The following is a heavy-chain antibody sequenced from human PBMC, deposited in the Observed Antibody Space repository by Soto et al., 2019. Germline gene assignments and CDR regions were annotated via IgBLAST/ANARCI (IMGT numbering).Heavy chain of an antibody. CDR1: GGSISSGDYY. Sequence: PSETLSLTCTVSGGSISSGDYYWSWIRQPPGKGLEWIGYIYYTGSTFYNPSLKSRVSISVDTSKNQFSLKLSSVTAAGTAVYYCAREDIGDYVNYYGMDVWGQGTTVTVSS. J-gene: IGHJ6*02. CDR3: AREDIGDYVNYYGMDV. D-gene: IGHD4-17*01. V-gene: IGHV4-30-4*01. CDR2: IYYTGST.